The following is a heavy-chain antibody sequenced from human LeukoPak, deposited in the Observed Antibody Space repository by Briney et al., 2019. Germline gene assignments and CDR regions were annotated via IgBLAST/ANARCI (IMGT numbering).Heavy chain of an antibody. CDR2: FDPEDGET. CDR3: ATDYYDSSGYDNFDY. CDR1: GYTLTELS. Sequence: ASVKVSCKVSGYTLTELSMHWVRQAPGKGLEWMGGFDPEDGETIYAQKFQGRVTMTEDTSTDTAYMELSSLRSEDTAVYYCATDYYDSSGYDNFDYWGQGTLVTVSS. J-gene: IGHJ4*02. D-gene: IGHD3-22*01. V-gene: IGHV1-24*01.